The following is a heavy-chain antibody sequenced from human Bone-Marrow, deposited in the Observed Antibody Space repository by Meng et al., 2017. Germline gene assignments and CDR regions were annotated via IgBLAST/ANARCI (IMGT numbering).Heavy chain of an antibody. J-gene: IGHJ5*02. CDR2: IYYSGST. D-gene: IGHD3-3*01. CDR1: GGSISSGDYY. V-gene: IGHV4-30-4*01. CDR3: ARDTDFWSASNWFDP. Sequence: QVQLQESGPGLVKPSHTLSLTCTVSGGSISSGDYYWSWIRQPPGKGLEWIGYIYYSGSTYYNPSLKSRVTISVDTSKNQFSLKLSSVTAADTAVYYCARDTDFWSASNWFDPWGPGTLVTVSS.